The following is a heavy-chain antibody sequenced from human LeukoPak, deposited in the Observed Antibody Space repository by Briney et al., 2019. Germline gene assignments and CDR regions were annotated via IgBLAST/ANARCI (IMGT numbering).Heavy chain of an antibody. Sequence: GGSLRLSCAASGFTFSSYWMSWVRQAPGKGLEWVANIKQDGSEKYYVDSVKGRFTISRDNAKNSLYLQMNSLRAEDTAVYYCASYYGSGSRRAFDIWGQGTMVTVSS. J-gene: IGHJ3*02. CDR1: GFTFSSYW. V-gene: IGHV3-7*03. CDR2: IKQDGSEK. D-gene: IGHD3-10*01. CDR3: ASYYGSGSRRAFDI.